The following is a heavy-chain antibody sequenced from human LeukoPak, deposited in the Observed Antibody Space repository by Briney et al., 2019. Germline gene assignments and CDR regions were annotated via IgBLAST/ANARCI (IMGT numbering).Heavy chain of an antibody. V-gene: IGHV1-18*01. D-gene: IGHD5-12*01. J-gene: IGHJ4*02. Sequence: GASVKVSCKASGYTFTSYGISWVRQAPGQGLEWMGWISAYNGNTNYAQKLQGRVTMTTDTSTSTAYMELRSLRSGDTAVYYCARAGPVATILPLDYWGQGTLVTVSS. CDR2: ISAYNGNT. CDR1: GYTFTSYG. CDR3: ARAGPVATILPLDY.